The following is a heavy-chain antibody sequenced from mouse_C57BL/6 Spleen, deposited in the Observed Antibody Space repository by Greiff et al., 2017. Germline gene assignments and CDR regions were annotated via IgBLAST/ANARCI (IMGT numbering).Heavy chain of an antibody. Sequence: VQLQQSGPELVQPGASVKISCKASGYSFTDYNMNWVKQSNGQSLEWIGVINPNYGTTSYNQKFKGKATLTVDQSSSTAYMQLNSLTAEDSAVYYCARVFITTVVEGSFDVWGTGTTVTVSS. CDR3: ARVFITTVVEGSFDV. CDR1: GYSFTDYN. CDR2: INPNYGTT. V-gene: IGHV1-39*01. D-gene: IGHD1-1*01. J-gene: IGHJ1*03.